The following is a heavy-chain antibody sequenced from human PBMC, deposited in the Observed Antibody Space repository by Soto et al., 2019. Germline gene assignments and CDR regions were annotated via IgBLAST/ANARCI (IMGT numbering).Heavy chain of an antibody. CDR3: ARDKGYSYGLPDAIHX. J-gene: IGHJ3*02. V-gene: IGHV1-18*04. CDR1: GYTFTSYG. CDR2: ISAYNGNT. Sequence: ASVKVSSKASGYTFTSYGISWVRQAPGQGIEWMGFISAYNGNTNYAQKLQGRVTMTTDTSTSTAYMELRSLRSDDTAVYYCARDKGYSYGLPDAIHXPGQGTLVTV. D-gene: IGHD5-18*01.